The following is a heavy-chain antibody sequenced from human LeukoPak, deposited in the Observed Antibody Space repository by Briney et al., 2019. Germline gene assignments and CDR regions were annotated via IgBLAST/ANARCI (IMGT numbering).Heavy chain of an antibody. J-gene: IGHJ4*02. CDR1: GDSIRSGTYY. Sequence: SETLSLTCSVSGDSIRSGTYYWSWIRQPAGKGLEWIGRIYTSGSTSYNPSLKSRVTISVDTSKNQFSLKLSSVTAADTAVYYCAKTEAYYYDSSGYYFDYWGQGTLVTVSS. CDR2: IYTSGST. V-gene: IGHV4-61*02. CDR3: AKTEAYYYDSSGYYFDY. D-gene: IGHD3-22*01.